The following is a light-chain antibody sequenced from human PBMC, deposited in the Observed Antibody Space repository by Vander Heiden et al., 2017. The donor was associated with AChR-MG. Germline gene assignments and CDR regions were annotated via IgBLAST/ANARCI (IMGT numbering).Light chain of an antibody. V-gene: IGKV1-16*01. J-gene: IGKJ4*01. Sequence: DIQMTQSPSSLSASVGDRVTITCRASQDISNFLAWFQQKPGQAPKSLIYAAFTLLSGVPSRFNGSGSGTEFTLTISSLQPEDFATYYCQQENSFPLTFGGGTKVEIK. CDR1: QDISNF. CDR3: QQENSFPLT. CDR2: AAF.